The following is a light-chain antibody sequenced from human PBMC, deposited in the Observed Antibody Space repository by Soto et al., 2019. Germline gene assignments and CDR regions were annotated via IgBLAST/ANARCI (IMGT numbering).Light chain of an antibody. CDR3: QQYGSSTGYT. Sequence: EIVLTQSPGTLSLSPGERATLSCRASQSVSSSYLAWYQQKAGQAPRLLIYGASSRATGIPDRFSGSGSGTDFTLTISRLEPEDFEVYYCQQYGSSTGYTFGQGTKV. V-gene: IGKV3-20*01. CDR2: GAS. J-gene: IGKJ2*01. CDR1: QSVSSSY.